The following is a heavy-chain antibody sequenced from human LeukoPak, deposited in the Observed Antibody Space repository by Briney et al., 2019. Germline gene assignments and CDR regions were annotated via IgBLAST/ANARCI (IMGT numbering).Heavy chain of an antibody. CDR3: ARVNSGSYQYYFDY. CDR1: GGSFSDYH. D-gene: IGHD1-26*01. J-gene: IGHJ4*02. CDR2: INHSGGT. Sequence: SETLSLTCAVYGGSFSDYHWSWIRQPPGKGLEWIGEINHSGGTNYNPSLKGRVTISVDTSKNQFSLKLSSVTAADTAVYYCARVNSGSYQYYFDYWAREPWSPSPQ. V-gene: IGHV4-34*01.